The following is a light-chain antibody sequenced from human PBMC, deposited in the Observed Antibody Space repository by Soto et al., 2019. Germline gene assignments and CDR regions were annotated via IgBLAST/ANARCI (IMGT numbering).Light chain of an antibody. CDR3: QQYNSYWT. CDR1: QSISSW. V-gene: IGKV1-5*03. Sequence: DLQMTQSPSTLSASVGDRVTITCRASQSISSWLAWYQQKPGKAPKLLIYKASNLESGVPLRFSGSGSGTEFTLTISSLQPDDFATYYCQQYNSYWTFGQGTKVEIK. CDR2: KAS. J-gene: IGKJ1*01.